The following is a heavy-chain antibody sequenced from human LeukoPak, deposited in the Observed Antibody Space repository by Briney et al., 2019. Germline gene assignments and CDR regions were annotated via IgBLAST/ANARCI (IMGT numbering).Heavy chain of an antibody. Sequence: ASVKVSCKASGYTFTSYGISWVRPAPGQGLEWMGWISAYNGNTNYAQKLQGRVTMTTDTSTSTAYMELRSLRSDDTAVYYCARDRGSGSYVNYFDYWGQGTLVTVSS. V-gene: IGHV1-18*01. CDR2: ISAYNGNT. CDR3: ARDRGSGSYVNYFDY. J-gene: IGHJ4*02. D-gene: IGHD1-26*01. CDR1: GYTFTSYG.